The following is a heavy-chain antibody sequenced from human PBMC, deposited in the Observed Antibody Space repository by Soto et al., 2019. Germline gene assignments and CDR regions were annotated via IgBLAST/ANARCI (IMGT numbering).Heavy chain of an antibody. CDR1: GYTFTSYD. CDR3: ARGRRYCTNGVCSEYFDY. Sequence: QVQLVQSGAEVKKPGASVKVSCKASGYTFTSYDINWVRQATGQGLEWMGWMNPNSGNTGYAQKFQGRVTMTRNTSISTAYVELSSLRSEDTAVYYCARGRRYCTNGVCSEYFDYWGQGTLVTVSS. D-gene: IGHD2-8*01. J-gene: IGHJ4*02. CDR2: MNPNSGNT. V-gene: IGHV1-8*01.